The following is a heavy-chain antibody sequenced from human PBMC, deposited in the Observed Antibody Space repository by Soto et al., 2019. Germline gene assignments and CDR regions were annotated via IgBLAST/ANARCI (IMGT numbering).Heavy chain of an antibody. D-gene: IGHD3-16*01. CDR1: GGSISSYY. CDR3: ARVDGPLGY. CDR2: IYYSGST. V-gene: IGHV4-30-4*01. J-gene: IGHJ4*02. Sequence: SETLSLTCTVSGGSISSYYWSWIRQPPGKGLEWIGYIYYSGSTYYNPSLKSRVTISVDTSKNQFSLKLSSVTAADTAVYYCARVDGPLGYWGQGTLVTVSS.